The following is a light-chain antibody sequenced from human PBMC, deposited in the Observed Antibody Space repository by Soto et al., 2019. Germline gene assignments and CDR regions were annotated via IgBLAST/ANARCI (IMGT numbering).Light chain of an antibody. CDR3: QQYNSYSWT. CDR2: DAS. CDR1: QSISSW. J-gene: IGKJ1*01. V-gene: IGKV1-5*01. Sequence: DIQMTQSASTLSASVGDRVTITCGASQSISSWLAWYQQKPGKAPKLLIYDASSLESGVPSRFSGSESGTEFTLTISSLQPDDSATYYCQQYNSYSWTFGQGTKVDIK.